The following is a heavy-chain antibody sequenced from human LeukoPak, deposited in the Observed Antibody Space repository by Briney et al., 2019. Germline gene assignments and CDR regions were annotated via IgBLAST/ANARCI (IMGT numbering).Heavy chain of an antibody. CDR1: GVSISSSSYY. V-gene: IGHV4-39*01. J-gene: IGHJ4*02. D-gene: IGHD6-19*01. CDR3: ARKSSGWYGKHYFDY. Sequence: SETLSLTCTVSGVSISSSSYYWGWIRQPPGKGLEWIGSIYYSGSTYYNPSLKSRVTISVDTSKNQFSLKLSSVTAADTAVYYCARKSSGWYGKHYFDYWGQGTLVTVSS. CDR2: IYYSGST.